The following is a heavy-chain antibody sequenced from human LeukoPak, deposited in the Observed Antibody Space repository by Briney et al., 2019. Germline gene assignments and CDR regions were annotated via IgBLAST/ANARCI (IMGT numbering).Heavy chain of an antibody. CDR1: GYTFSSYE. CDR2: MHPNSGKT. CDR3: ARGHYGGNRYFDN. D-gene: IGHD4-23*01. Sequence: ASVKVSCKASGYTFSSYEINWVRQAPGQGLAWVGWMHPNSGKTGYVQKFQGRVTMPSDTSIGKAFMELSSLRSDDTAIFYCARGHYGGNRYFDNWGQGTLVTVSS. V-gene: IGHV1-8*01. J-gene: IGHJ4*02.